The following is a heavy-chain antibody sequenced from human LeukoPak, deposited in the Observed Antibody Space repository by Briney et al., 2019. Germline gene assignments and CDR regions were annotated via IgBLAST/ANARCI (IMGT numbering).Heavy chain of an antibody. D-gene: IGHD1-26*01. CDR3: ARGLQEWERRRDY. V-gene: IGHV3-21*06. Sequence: PGGSLRLSCAASRFTFSSYSMNWVCQAPGKGLEWVSSISSSSSYIYYADSVKGRFTISRDNAKNSLYLQMNSLRAEDTAVYYCARGLQEWERRRDYWGQGTLVTVSS. J-gene: IGHJ4*02. CDR2: ISSSSSYI. CDR1: RFTFSSYS.